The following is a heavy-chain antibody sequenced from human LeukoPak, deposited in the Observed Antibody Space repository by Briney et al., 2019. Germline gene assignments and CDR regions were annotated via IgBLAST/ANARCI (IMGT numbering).Heavy chain of an antibody. D-gene: IGHD3-10*01. J-gene: IGHJ6*02. CDR2: ISSSDSTI. Sequence: GGSLRLSCAASGFTFSDYYMRWIRQAPGKGLEWVSYISSSDSTISYADSVKGRITIYRDNAKNSMYLQMNRQRDEDTAVYYCARSAVLVRGVMANYGMDVWGQGTTVTVSS. V-gene: IGHV3-11*01. CDR3: ARSAVLVRGVMANYGMDV. CDR1: GFTFSDYY.